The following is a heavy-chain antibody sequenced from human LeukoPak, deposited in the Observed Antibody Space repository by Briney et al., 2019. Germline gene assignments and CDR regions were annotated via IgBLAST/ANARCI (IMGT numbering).Heavy chain of an antibody. V-gene: IGHV4-61*02. CDR1: GGSISSGSYY. D-gene: IGHD3-10*01. J-gene: IGHJ1*01. Sequence: SQTLSLTCTVSGGSISSGSYYWSWIRQPAGKGLEWIGRIYTSGSTNYNPSLKSRVTISVDTSKNQFSLKLSSVTAADTAVYYCARDGEGGDGYFQHWGQGTLVTVSS. CDR2: IYTSGST. CDR3: ARDGEGGDGYFQH.